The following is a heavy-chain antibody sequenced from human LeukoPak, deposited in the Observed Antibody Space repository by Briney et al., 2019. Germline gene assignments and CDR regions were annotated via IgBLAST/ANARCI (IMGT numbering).Heavy chain of an antibody. D-gene: IGHD3-10*01. CDR1: AYTFTDYY. J-gene: IGHJ5*02. Sequence: ASVKVSCKASAYTFTDYYVHWVRQAPGQGLEWMGRINPSSGDTNYAQNFQGRVTMTRDTSISTAYMELSRLRSDDTAVYYCARTELLWFGESRNWFDPWGQGTLVTVSS. V-gene: IGHV1-2*06. CDR3: ARTELLWFGESRNWFDP. CDR2: INPSSGDT.